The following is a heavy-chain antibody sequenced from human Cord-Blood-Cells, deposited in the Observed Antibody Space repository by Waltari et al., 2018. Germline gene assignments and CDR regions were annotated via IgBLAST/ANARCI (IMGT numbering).Heavy chain of an antibody. CDR3: ARDSGNWYFDL. V-gene: IGHV4-61*01. D-gene: IGHD1-26*01. Sequence: QLQLQRSGQGLVKPSETLPPTCPVPGGSVSSGSYYWSWIRQPPGKGLEWIGYIYYSGSTNYNPSLKSRVTISVDTSKNQFSLKLSSVTAADTAVYYCARDSGNWYFDLWGRGTLVTVSS. J-gene: IGHJ2*01. CDR1: GGSVSSGSYY. CDR2: IYYSGST.